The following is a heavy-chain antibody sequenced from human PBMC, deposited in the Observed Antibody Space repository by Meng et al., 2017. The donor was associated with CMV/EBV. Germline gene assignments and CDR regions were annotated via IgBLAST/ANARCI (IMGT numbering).Heavy chain of an antibody. CDR2: ISYDEMDT. CDR3: AYRGIVIPSGLQEYFQK. J-gene: IGHJ1*01. CDR1: FRRYA. Sequence: FRRYAMNWVRQAPGKGLEWVAVISYDEMDTFYADSVKGRFTISRDNSKSTLYLQMDSLRDEDTAVYYCAYRGIVIPSGLQEYFQKWGQGTLVTVSS. D-gene: IGHD6-19*01. V-gene: IGHV3-30*04.